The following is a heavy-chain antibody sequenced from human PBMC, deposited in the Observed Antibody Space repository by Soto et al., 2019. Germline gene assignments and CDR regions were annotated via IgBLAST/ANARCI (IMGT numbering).Heavy chain of an antibody. V-gene: IGHV3-23*01. CDR1: GFTFTNYA. J-gene: IGHJ5*02. D-gene: IGHD3-16*01. CDR2: ISDSGVTT. CDR3: ARSRARFKDSGGLWFGP. Sequence: GGSLRLSCAASGFTFTNYALRWVRQAPGKGLEWVSSISDSGVTTYYADSVKGRFTITRDNSKNMVYLQMNSLRAEDTAVYYCARSRARFKDSGGLWFGPWGQGALVTVSS.